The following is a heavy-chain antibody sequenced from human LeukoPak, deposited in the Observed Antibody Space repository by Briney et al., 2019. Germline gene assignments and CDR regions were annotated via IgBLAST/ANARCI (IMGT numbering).Heavy chain of an antibody. V-gene: IGHV3-21*01. D-gene: IGHD6-13*01. J-gene: IGHJ1*01. CDR1: GFTFSIYS. Sequence: PGGSLRLSCAGSGFTFSIYSMGWVRQAPGKGLEWVSSISTGRSYIYNADSVKGRFTTSRDNAKNSLDLQMNSLKVEDTAVYYCATPAAGPGAEYSLYWGQGTLVIVSS. CDR2: ISTGRSYI. CDR3: ATPAAGPGAEYSLY.